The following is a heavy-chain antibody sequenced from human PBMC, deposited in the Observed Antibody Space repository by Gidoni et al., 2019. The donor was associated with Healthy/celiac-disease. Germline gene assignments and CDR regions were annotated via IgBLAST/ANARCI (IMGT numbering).Heavy chain of an antibody. Sequence: QVQLVESGGGVVQPGRSLRLSCAASGFTFSSYAMHWVRQAPGKGLEWVAVISYDGSNKYYADSVKGRFTISRDNSKNTLYLQMNSLRAEDTAVYYCARDTGTTGYNWFDPWGQGTLVTVSS. CDR3: ARDTGTTGYNWFDP. V-gene: IGHV3-30-3*01. J-gene: IGHJ5*02. CDR2: ISYDGSNK. CDR1: GFTFSSYA. D-gene: IGHD1-7*01.